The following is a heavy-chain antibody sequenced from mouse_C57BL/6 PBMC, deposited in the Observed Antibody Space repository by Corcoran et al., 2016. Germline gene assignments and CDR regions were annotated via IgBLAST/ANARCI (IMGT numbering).Heavy chain of an antibody. Sequence: EVQLQQSGPELVKPGASVKISCKASGYTFTDYYMNWVKQSHGKSLEWIGDINPNNGGTSYTQKFKGKATLTVDKSSSTAYMELRSLTSEDSAVYYCARWYDYDRFAYWGQGTLVTVSA. CDR3: ARWYDYDRFAY. CDR2: INPNNGGT. CDR1: GYTFTDYY. V-gene: IGHV1-26*01. J-gene: IGHJ3*01. D-gene: IGHD2-4*01.